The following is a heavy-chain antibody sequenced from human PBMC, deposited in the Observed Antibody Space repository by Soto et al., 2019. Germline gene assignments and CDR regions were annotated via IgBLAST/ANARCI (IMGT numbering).Heavy chain of an antibody. J-gene: IGHJ4*02. CDR1: GFTFSSYS. Sequence: GGSQRLSYAASGFTFSSYSMNWVRQAPGKGLEWISYISTSSSTIYYADSVKGRFTISRDNAKNSLYLQMNSLRDEDTAVYYCARGVYGDYPIDYWGQGTLVTVSS. D-gene: IGHD4-17*01. CDR3: ARGVYGDYPIDY. V-gene: IGHV3-48*02. CDR2: ISTSSSTI.